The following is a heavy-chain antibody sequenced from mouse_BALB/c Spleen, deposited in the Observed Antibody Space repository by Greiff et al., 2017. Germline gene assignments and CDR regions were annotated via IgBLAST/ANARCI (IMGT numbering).Heavy chain of an antibody. D-gene: IGHD3-3*01. CDR1: GFTFSDYY. CDR2: ISDGGSYT. J-gene: IGHJ4*01. CDR3: ARDRGDAMDY. Sequence: EVNVVESGGGLVKPGGSLKLSCAASGFTFSDYYMYWVRQTPEKRLEWVATISDGGSYTYYPDSVKGRFTISRDNAKNNLYLQMSSLKSEDTAMYYCARDRGDAMDYWGQGTSVTVSS. V-gene: IGHV5-4*02.